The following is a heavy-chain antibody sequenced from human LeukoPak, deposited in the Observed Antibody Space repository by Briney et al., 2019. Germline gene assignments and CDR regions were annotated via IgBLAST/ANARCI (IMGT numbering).Heavy chain of an antibody. CDR1: GFSFKDYY. Sequence: GGSLRLSCAASGFSFKDYYFSWIRQAPGKGLEWVSFINVNGAAMYYADSVKGRFTISRDNAKNSVYLEMNTLRAEDTAMYFCARLADTTSWGQGTLVTVSS. CDR3: ARLADTTS. CDR2: INVNGAAM. J-gene: IGHJ5*02. V-gene: IGHV3-11*01. D-gene: IGHD1-26*01.